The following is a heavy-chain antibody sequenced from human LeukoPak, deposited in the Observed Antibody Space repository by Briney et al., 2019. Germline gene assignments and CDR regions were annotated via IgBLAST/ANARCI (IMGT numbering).Heavy chain of an antibody. CDR1: GFTFTSSA. CDR3: AAEITTSSGWRGDY. J-gene: IGHJ4*02. Sequence: GTSVKLSCTASGFTFTSSAMQWVRQARGQGLEWIGWIVVGSGNTNYAQKFQERVTITRDISTSTAYMELSSLRSEDTAVYYWAAEITTSSGWRGDYWGEGNLVTVSS. V-gene: IGHV1-58*02. D-gene: IGHD6-19*01. CDR2: IVVGSGNT.